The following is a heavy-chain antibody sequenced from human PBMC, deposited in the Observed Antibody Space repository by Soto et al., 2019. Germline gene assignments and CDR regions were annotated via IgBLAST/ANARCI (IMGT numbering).Heavy chain of an antibody. D-gene: IGHD3-22*01. J-gene: IGHJ4*02. CDR3: ARDLAYYYDSSGYSFDY. V-gene: IGHV3-21*01. CDR1: GFTFSSYS. CDR2: ISSSSSYI. Sequence: GGSLRLSCAASGFTFSSYSMSWVRQAPGKGLEWVSSISSSSSYIYYADSVKGRFTISRDNAKNSLYLQMNSLRAEDTAVYYCARDLAYYYDSSGYSFDYWGQGTLVTVSS.